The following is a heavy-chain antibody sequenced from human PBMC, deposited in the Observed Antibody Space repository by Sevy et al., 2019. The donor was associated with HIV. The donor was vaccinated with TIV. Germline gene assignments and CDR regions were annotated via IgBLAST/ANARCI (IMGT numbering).Heavy chain of an antibody. J-gene: IGHJ6*02. CDR1: GYTFTSYG. CDR3: ARDQDSGSYKPAYYYYYGMDV. D-gene: IGHD1-26*01. V-gene: IGHV1-18*01. Sequence: ASVKVSCKASGYTFTSYGISWVRQAPGQGLEWMGWISAYNGNTNYAQTLQGRVTMTTDTSTSTAYMELRSLRSDDTAVYYCARDQDSGSYKPAYYYYYGMDVWGQGTTVTVSS. CDR2: ISAYNGNT.